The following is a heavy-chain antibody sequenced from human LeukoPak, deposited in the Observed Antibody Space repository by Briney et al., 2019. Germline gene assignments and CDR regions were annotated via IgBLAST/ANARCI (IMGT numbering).Heavy chain of an antibody. V-gene: IGHV3-7*01. J-gene: IGHJ4*02. Sequence: GGSLTLSCAASGFTFSRYWMTWVRQSPGKALEGVANINQDGSEKYYGDSVTGRFTISRDNAENSLFLQMNSLRADDTGVYYCARAREAPANAFSDHWGQGVVVTVSS. CDR3: ARAREAPANAFSDH. CDR2: INQDGSEK. CDR1: GFTFSRYW. D-gene: IGHD2-15*01.